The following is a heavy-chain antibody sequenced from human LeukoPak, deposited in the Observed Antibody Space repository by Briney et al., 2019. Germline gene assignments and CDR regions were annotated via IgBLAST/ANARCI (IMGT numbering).Heavy chain of an antibody. D-gene: IGHD3-3*01. V-gene: IGHV4-59*01. CDR2: IYYSGST. Sequence: SETLSLTCTVSGGSISSYYWSWIRQPPGKGLEWIGYIYYSGSTNYNPSLKSRVTISVDTSKNQFSLKLSSVAAADTAVYYCARVPSTIFGVVTYYFDYWGQGTLVTVSS. J-gene: IGHJ4*02. CDR3: ARVPSTIFGVVTYYFDY. CDR1: GGSISSYY.